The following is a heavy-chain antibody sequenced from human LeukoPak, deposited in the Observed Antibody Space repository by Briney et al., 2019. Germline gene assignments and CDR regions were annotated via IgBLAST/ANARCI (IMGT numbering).Heavy chain of an antibody. V-gene: IGHV3-7*01. J-gene: IGHJ4*02. CDR3: ARDPDSSSFDY. Sequence: PGGSLRLSCTASGLNFRTSWTSWVRQSPGKGLELLANIRYDGTVKNYMDSVKGRFTISRDNAKNSLYLQMDSLRADDAAVYYCARDPDSSSFDYWGQGVLVTVSS. CDR1: GLNFRTSW. D-gene: IGHD6-13*01. CDR2: IRYDGTVK.